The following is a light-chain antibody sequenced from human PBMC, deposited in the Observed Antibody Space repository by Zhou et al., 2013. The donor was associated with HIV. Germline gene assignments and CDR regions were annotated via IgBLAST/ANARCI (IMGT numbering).Light chain of an antibody. Sequence: AIQLTQSPSSLSAFVGDRVSITCRASQDITNTLAWYQQKPGKPPRLLIYDASTLETGVPSRFSGSGSGTDFTLTITGLQPEDFATYSCQQFYNLPLTFGGGTE. J-gene: IGKJ4*01. V-gene: IGKV1D-13*01. CDR2: DAS. CDR1: QDITNT. CDR3: QQFYNLPLT.